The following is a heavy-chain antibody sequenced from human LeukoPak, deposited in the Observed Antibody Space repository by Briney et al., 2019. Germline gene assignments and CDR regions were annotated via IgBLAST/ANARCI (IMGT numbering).Heavy chain of an antibody. Sequence: GASVKVSCKASGGTFSSYTISWVRQAPGQGLEWMGRIIPIIGIANYAQKFQGRVTITADKSTSTAYMELSSLRSEDTAVYYCARGGTIFGVVIMEKNWFDPWGQGTLVTVSS. CDR3: ARGGTIFGVVIMEKNWFDP. CDR2: IIPIIGIA. V-gene: IGHV1-69*02. D-gene: IGHD3-3*01. CDR1: GGTFSSYT. J-gene: IGHJ5*02.